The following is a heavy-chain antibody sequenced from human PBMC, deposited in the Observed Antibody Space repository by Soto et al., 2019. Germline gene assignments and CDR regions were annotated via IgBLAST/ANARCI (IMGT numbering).Heavy chain of an antibody. CDR3: ARWYIDFWSGYTYYYGGMEV. D-gene: IGHD3-3*01. Sequence: SETLSLTCTVSGGSISSSSYYWGWIRQPPGKGLEWIGSIYYSGSTYYNPSLKSRVTISVDTSKNQFSLKLSSVTTADTAVYYSARWYIDFWSGYTYYYGGMEVWGQGTTDTVSS. CDR2: IYYSGST. V-gene: IGHV4-39*01. J-gene: IGHJ6*02. CDR1: GGSISSSSYY.